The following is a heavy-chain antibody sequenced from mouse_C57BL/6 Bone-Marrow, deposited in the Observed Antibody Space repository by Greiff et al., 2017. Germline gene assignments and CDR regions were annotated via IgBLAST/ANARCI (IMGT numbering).Heavy chain of an antibody. V-gene: IGHV5-4*03. CDR3: ARGENYYGTLFAY. Sequence: EVKLMDSGGGLVKPGGSLKLSCAASGFTFSSYAMSWVRQTPEKRLEWVATISDGGSYTYYPDNVKGRFTISRDNAKNNLYLQMSHLKSEDTAMYYCARGENYYGTLFAYWGQGTLVTVSA. CDR2: ISDGGSYT. J-gene: IGHJ3*01. CDR1: GFTFSSYA. D-gene: IGHD1-1*01.